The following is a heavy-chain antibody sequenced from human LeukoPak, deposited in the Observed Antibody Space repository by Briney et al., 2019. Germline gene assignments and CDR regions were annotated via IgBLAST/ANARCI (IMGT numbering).Heavy chain of an antibody. CDR1: GFTFSNYG. CDR2: ISGSGITT. Sequence: GGSLRLSCAASGFTFSNYGMNWVRQAPGRGLEWVSAISGSGITTYHADSVKGRFTISRDNSKNTLYLQMNSLRAEDTAVYYCAKVSLKFQVTDYWGQGTLVTVSS. V-gene: IGHV3-23*01. D-gene: IGHD4-23*01. J-gene: IGHJ4*02. CDR3: AKVSLKFQVTDY.